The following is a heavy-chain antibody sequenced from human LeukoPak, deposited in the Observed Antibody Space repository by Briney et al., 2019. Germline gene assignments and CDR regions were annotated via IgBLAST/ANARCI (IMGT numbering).Heavy chain of an antibody. CDR2: ISWNSGSI. J-gene: IGHJ4*02. Sequence: GGSLRLSCAASGFTFDDYAMHWVRQAPGKGLEWVSGISWNSGSIGYADSVKGRFTISRDNAKNSLYLQMNSLRAEDTAVYYCARGGIVVVPAAIHNMGDYWGQGTLVTVSS. D-gene: IGHD2-2*01. CDR1: GFTFDDYA. V-gene: IGHV3-9*01. CDR3: ARGGIVVVPAAIHNMGDY.